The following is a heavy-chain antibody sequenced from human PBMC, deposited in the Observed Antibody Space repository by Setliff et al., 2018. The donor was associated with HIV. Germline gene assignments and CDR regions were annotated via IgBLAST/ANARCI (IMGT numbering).Heavy chain of an antibody. J-gene: IGHJ5*02. V-gene: IGHV3-74*01. Sequence: GGSLRLSCAASGFTSSDYWMHWIRQAPGEGLVWVSRIRGDGTHTDYADSVRGRFTMSRDNAENTVYLQMNDLRVEDTAVYFCARDRVGSTNSFDPWGQGTLVTVSS. CDR2: IRGDGTHT. CDR1: GFTSSDYW. D-gene: IGHD1-26*01. CDR3: ARDRVGSTNSFDP.